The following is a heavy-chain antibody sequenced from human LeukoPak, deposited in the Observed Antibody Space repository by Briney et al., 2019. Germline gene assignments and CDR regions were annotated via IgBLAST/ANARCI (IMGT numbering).Heavy chain of an antibody. V-gene: IGHV4-61*05. J-gene: IGHJ6*02. CDR2: IYYSGST. Sequence: SETLSLTCTVSGGSISSSSYSWGWIRQPPGKGLEWIGYIYYSGSTNYNPSLKSRVTISVDTSKNQFSLKLSSVTAADTAVYYCARHAKNYYYYYGMDVWGQGTTVTVSS. CDR1: GGSISSSSYS. CDR3: ARHAKNYYYYYGMDV.